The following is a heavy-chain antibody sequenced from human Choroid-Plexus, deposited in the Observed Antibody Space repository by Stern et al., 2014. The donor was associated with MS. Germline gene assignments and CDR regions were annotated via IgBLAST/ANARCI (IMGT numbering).Heavy chain of an antibody. J-gene: IGHJ6*02. Sequence: EVQLVQSGAEVKKPGESLKISCKGSGYNFGDYWIGWVRQKPGKVLEWMGTIFPADSDSRYSPSFEGQVTISADESISTAFLQSSSLKASDTGIYYCARHQPAATFAMDVWGQGTTVIVSS. D-gene: IGHD2-2*01. CDR2: IFPADSDS. CDR1: GYNFGDYW. V-gene: IGHV5-51*01. CDR3: ARHQPAATFAMDV.